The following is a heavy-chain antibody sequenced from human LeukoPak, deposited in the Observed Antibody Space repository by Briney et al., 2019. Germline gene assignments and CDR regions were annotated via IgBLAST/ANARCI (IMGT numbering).Heavy chain of an antibody. D-gene: IGHD6-13*01. CDR1: GFTFSSYG. CDR2: IQYDGSNK. CDR3: AKDVKVATAVDY. Sequence: GGSLRLSCAASGFTFSSYGMHWVRQAPGKGLEWVAFIQYDGSNKYYADSVKGRFTVSRDNSKNTLYLQMNSLRAEDTAIYYCAKDVKVATAVDYWGQGTLVTVSS. V-gene: IGHV3-30*02. J-gene: IGHJ4*02.